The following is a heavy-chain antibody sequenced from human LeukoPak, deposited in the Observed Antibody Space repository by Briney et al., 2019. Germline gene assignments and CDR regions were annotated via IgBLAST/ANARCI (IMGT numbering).Heavy chain of an antibody. CDR3: ARVPSTILRASDI. CDR2: ISSSSSTI. CDR1: GFTFSSYS. Sequence: GGSLRLSCAASGFTFSSYSMNWVRQAPGKGLEWVSYISSSSSTIYYADSVKGRFTISRDNARNSLYLQMNSLRAEDTAVYYCARVPSTILRASDIWGQGTMVTVSS. J-gene: IGHJ3*02. V-gene: IGHV3-48*01. D-gene: IGHD2-2*01.